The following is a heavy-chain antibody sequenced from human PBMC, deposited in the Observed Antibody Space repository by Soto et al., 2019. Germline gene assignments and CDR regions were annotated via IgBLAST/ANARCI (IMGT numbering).Heavy chain of an antibody. J-gene: IGHJ5*02. CDR2: IYYSGNT. CDR3: ARHSYSSGWTTITWFDP. Sequence: SETLSLTCTVSGDSISRSYYYWGWIRQPPGKGLEWIGSIYYSGNTYYKPSLKSRVSISVATSKNQFSLKVNSVTAADTAVYYCARHSYSSGWTTITWFDPWGQGTPVTVSS. CDR1: GDSISRSYYY. D-gene: IGHD6-19*01. V-gene: IGHV4-39*01.